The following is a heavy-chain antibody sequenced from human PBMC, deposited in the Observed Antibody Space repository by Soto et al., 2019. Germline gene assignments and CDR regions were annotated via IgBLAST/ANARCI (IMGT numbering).Heavy chain of an antibody. CDR2: IKQGGSEK. Sequence: EVQLVESGGGLVQPGGSLRLSCAASGFTFSSYWMSWVRQAPGKGLEWVANIKQGGSEKYYVDSVKGRFTLSRDDAKNSLYMQMNSLQADDTVVYYCATRLEMTTVTTEEWYFHLWGRGTLVTVSS. CDR1: GFTFSSYW. V-gene: IGHV3-7*01. CDR3: ATRLEMTTVTTEEWYFHL. D-gene: IGHD4-17*01. J-gene: IGHJ2*01.